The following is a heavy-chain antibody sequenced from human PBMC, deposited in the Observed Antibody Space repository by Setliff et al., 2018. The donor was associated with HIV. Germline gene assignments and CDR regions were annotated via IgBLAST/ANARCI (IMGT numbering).Heavy chain of an antibody. V-gene: IGHV1-3*01. D-gene: IGHD5-12*01. CDR2: INAGNGNR. Sequence: ATVKVSCKTSGYTFKSYDINWVRQAPGQRPEWMARINAGNGNREYSPKFQGRVTITADTSASTMYMELSSLRSEDTAVYYCARVGNNRLQFFDHWGQGTLVTVSS. CDR1: GYTFKSYD. J-gene: IGHJ4*02. CDR3: ARVGNNRLQFFDH.